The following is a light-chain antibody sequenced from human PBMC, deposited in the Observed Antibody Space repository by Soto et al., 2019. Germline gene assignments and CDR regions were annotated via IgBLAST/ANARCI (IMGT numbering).Light chain of an antibody. J-gene: IGKJ1*01. V-gene: IGKV1-5*01. CDR2: DAS. CDR3: QQYNSILKT. Sequence: DIQMTQSPSTLSASVGDRVTITCRASQSISSWLAWYQQKPGKAPKLLIYDASSLESGVPSRFSGSGSGTEFTLTISSLQPDDFATYYRQQYNSILKTFGQGTKVEIK. CDR1: QSISSW.